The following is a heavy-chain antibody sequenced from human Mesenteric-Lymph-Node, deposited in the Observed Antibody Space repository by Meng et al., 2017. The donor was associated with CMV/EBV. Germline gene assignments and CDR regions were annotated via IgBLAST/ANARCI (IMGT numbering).Heavy chain of an antibody. D-gene: IGHD3-22*01. Sequence: TCTVSGDSITSGDYYWSWARQPPGKGLEWSGYIYYSGTTYYNPSLKSRLTMSIDTSKNQFSLKVSAVTAADTAVYYCARVPSSGCCDFWGQGTLVTVSS. CDR2: IYYSGTT. V-gene: IGHV4-30-4*01. J-gene: IGHJ4*02. CDR1: GDSITSGDYY. CDR3: ARVPSSGCCDF.